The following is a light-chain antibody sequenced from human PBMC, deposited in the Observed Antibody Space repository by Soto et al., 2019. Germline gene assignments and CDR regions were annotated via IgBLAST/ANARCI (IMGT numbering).Light chain of an antibody. CDR3: QQYGGSPWT. CDR2: TTS. J-gene: IGKJ1*01. Sequence: EIVLTQSPGSLSLSPGERATLSCRASQVVTSNYLAWYQQKPGQAPRLVIYTTSSRATGVPERFSGSGSGTDFTLTISRLEPEDSAVYYCQQYGGSPWTFGQGTKVEIK. V-gene: IGKV3-20*01. CDR1: QVVTSNY.